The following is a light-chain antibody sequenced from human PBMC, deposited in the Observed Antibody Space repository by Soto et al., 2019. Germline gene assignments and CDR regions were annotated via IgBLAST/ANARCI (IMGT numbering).Light chain of an antibody. J-gene: IGLJ1*01. CDR1: SSNIGSNY. V-gene: IGLV1-47*01. CDR2: RNN. Sequence: QSVLTQPPSASGTPGQRVTISCSGSSSNIGSNYVYWYQQLPGTAPKLLIYRNNQRPSGVPDRFSGSKSGTSASLAISGLRSEGEADYYCAAWDDSLSKVFGTGTKLTVL. CDR3: AAWDDSLSKV.